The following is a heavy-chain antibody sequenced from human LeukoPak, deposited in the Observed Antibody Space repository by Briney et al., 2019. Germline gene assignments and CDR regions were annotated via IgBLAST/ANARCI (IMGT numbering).Heavy chain of an antibody. CDR1: GFTFSSYA. J-gene: IGHJ3*02. CDR2: ISGSGGST. V-gene: IGHV3-23*01. CDR3: AKDRRKGLLWFGELLFDAFDI. D-gene: IGHD3-10*01. Sequence: GGSLRLSCAASGFTFSSYAMSWVRQAPGKGLEWVSAISGSGGSTYYADSVKGRFTISRDNSKNTLYLQMNSLRAEDTAVYYCAKDRRKGLLWFGELLFDAFDIWGQGTMVTVSS.